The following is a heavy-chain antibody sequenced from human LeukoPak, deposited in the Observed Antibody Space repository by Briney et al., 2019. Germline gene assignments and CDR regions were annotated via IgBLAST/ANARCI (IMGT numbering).Heavy chain of an antibody. CDR3: TSVGFGPYYFVN. J-gene: IGHJ4*02. D-gene: IGHD3-10*01. Sequence: GGSLTLSCAVSGFSFSKAWMSWVRQAPRPGLEWVGRVKSKTGGGTTDYAAPVKGRFTISRDDSKTTLYLQMNSLKTEDTAVYYCTSVGFGPYYFVNWGQRSLVTVSS. CDR2: VKSKTGGGTT. V-gene: IGHV3-15*01. CDR1: GFSFSKAW.